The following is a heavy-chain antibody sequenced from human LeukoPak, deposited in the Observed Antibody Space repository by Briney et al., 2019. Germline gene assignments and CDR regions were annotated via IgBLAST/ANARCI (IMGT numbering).Heavy chain of an antibody. CDR1: GFTFSSYD. D-gene: IGHD3-10*01. CDR2: TGTAGDT. Sequence: GSLRLSCAASGFTFSSYDMHWVRQATGKGLEWVSATGTAGDTYYPGSVKGRFTISRENAKNSLYLQMNSLRAGDTAVYYCARDKGFGLFDYWGQGTLVTVSS. V-gene: IGHV3-13*01. CDR3: ARDKGFGLFDY. J-gene: IGHJ4*02.